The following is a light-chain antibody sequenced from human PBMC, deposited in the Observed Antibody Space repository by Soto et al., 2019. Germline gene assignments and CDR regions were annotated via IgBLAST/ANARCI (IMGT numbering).Light chain of an antibody. J-gene: IGKJ4*01. CDR2: LAS. Sequence: EIVMTQSPLSLPVTPGESASISCRSSQSLLHSDGYNYLGWYLQKPGHSPQLLIYLASSRAAGVPDRFSGSGSGTDFTLKISRVEAEDVGVYYCMQALQTPTFGGGTKVEI. CDR1: QSLLHSDGYNY. CDR3: MQALQTPT. V-gene: IGKV2-28*01.